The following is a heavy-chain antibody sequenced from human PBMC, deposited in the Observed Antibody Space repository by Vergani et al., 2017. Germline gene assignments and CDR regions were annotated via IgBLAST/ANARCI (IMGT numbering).Heavy chain of an antibody. V-gene: IGHV4-59*01. D-gene: IGHD3-10*01. CDR1: GGSISSYY. CDR3: ARFYGSGSYYHFDY. CDR2: IYYSGST. J-gene: IGHJ4*02. Sequence: QVQLQESGPGLVKPSETLSLTCTVYGGSISSYYWSWIRQPPGKGLEWIGYIYYSGSTNYNPSLKSRVTISVDTSKNQFSLKLSSVTAADTAVDYCARFYGSGSYYHFDYGGQGTLVTVSS.